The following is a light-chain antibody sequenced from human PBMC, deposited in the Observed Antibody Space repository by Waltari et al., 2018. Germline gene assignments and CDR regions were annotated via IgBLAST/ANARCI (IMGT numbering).Light chain of an antibody. CDR3: QQYYSTRQT. Sequence: DIVMTQSPDSLAVSLGERATIPCKSSQSLLCSFTNNNYLALSQEKPGQPPKLLIHWSSTRDSGVPDRVIGGGSGEDFTLTITSLQAEDGAVYYCQQYYSTRQTFGQGTKLEIK. V-gene: IGKV4-1*01. CDR2: WSS. CDR1: QSLLCSFTNNNY. J-gene: IGKJ2*01.